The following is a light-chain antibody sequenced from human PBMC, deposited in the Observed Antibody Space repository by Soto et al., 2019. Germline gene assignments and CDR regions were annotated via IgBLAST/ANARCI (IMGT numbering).Light chain of an antibody. CDR2: GAS. V-gene: IGKV3-20*01. Sequence: EIVLTQSPGTLSLSPGERATLSCRASQSVSSSYLAWYQQKPGQAPRLPIYGASSRATGSRDRFSGSGSGTDFTLTISRLEPEDLAVYYCQQYGSSPTFGPGTKVDIK. CDR3: QQYGSSPT. CDR1: QSVSSSY. J-gene: IGKJ3*01.